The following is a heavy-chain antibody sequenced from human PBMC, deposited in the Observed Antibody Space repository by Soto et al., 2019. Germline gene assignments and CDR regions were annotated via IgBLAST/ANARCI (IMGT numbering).Heavy chain of an antibody. CDR1: GDRVSSNSAA. Sequence: SQTLSLTCAISGDRVSSNSAAWNWIRQSPSRGLEWLGRTYYRSKWYNDYAVSVKSRITINPDTSKNQFSLQLNSVTPEDTAVYYCARGGYSSGWYGVDYWGQGTLVTVSS. V-gene: IGHV6-1*01. J-gene: IGHJ4*02. D-gene: IGHD6-19*01. CDR3: ARGGYSSGWYGVDY. CDR2: TYYRSKWYN.